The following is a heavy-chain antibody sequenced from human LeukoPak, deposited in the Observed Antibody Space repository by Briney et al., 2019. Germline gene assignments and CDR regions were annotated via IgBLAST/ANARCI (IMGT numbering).Heavy chain of an antibody. V-gene: IGHV3-23*01. CDR1: GLTFSSYA. Sequence: GGSLRLSCAASGLTFSSYAMSWVRQAPGKGPEWVSAISGSGANTYYADSVKGRFTLSRDNSKNTLYLQMNSLRAEDTALYYCAKDRGSSSCLDYWGQGTLVTVSS. J-gene: IGHJ4*02. CDR3: AKDRGSSSCLDY. CDR2: ISGSGANT. D-gene: IGHD6-13*01.